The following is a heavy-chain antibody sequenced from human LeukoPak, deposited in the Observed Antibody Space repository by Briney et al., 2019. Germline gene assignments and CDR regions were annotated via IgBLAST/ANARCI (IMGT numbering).Heavy chain of an antibody. D-gene: IGHD2-15*01. V-gene: IGHV4-59*01. CDR1: GGSISSYY. Sequence: SETLSLTCTVSGGSISSYYWSWIRQPPGKGLEWIGYIYYSGSTNYNPSLKSRVTISVDTSKNQFSLKLSSVTAADTAVYYCARRLGCSGGSCYSWFDPWGQGTLVTVSS. J-gene: IGHJ5*02. CDR3: ARRLGCSGGSCYSWFDP. CDR2: IYYSGST.